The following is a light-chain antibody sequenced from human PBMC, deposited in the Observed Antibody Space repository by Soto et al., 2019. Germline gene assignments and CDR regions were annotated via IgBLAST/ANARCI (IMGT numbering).Light chain of an antibody. V-gene: IGKV1-9*01. CDR2: AAS. J-gene: IGKJ1*01. Sequence: IQLTQSPSSLSASVGDRVTITCRASQDIVIYLAWYQQKPGEAPKLLIYAASTLYGGVPSRFSGSGSGTEFTLTISSLQPDDFATYYCQHYNSYSGAFGQGTKVDI. CDR1: QDIVIY. CDR3: QHYNSYSGA.